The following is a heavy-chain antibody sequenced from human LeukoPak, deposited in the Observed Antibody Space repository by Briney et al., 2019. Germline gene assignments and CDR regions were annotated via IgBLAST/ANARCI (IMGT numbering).Heavy chain of an antibody. CDR3: ARGPNSNWSGLDF. Sequence: GGSLRLSCTASGFSFSGHWMHWARQLPGKGLVWVSRISPTGSATSYADSVKGRFTVSRDNAKNTLYLQMNNLRAEDTAVYYCARGPNSNWSGLDFWGQGTLLTVSS. CDR2: ISPTGSAT. V-gene: IGHV3-74*01. J-gene: IGHJ4*02. D-gene: IGHD6-6*01. CDR1: GFSFSGHW.